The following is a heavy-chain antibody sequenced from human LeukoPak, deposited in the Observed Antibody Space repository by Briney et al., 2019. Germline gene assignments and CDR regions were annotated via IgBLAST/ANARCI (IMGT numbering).Heavy chain of an antibody. CDR3: AADRNYYDSSGYRD. V-gene: IGHV1-69*01. J-gene: IGHJ4*02. CDR2: IIPIFGTA. Sequence: SVKVSCKASGGTFSSYAISWVRQAPGQGLEWMGGIIPIFGTANYAQKFQGRVTITADESTSTAYMELSSLRSEDTAVYYCAADRNYYDSSGYRDWGQGTLVTVSS. CDR1: GGTFSSYA. D-gene: IGHD3-22*01.